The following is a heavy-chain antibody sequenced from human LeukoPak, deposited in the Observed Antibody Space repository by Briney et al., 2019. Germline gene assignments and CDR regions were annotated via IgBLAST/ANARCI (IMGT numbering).Heavy chain of an antibody. CDR1: GGSISDYY. CDR2: IYYSGRT. CDR3: ARDLTYYYDSSGYYPFDY. J-gene: IGHJ4*02. V-gene: IGHV4-59*01. Sequence: SETLSLTCSVSGGSISDYYWGWIRQPPGRGLEWIGYIYYSGRTNYNPSLKSRVTISIDTSRDQFSLKMSSVTAADTAVYYCARDLTYYYDSSGYYPFDYWGQGTLVTVSS. D-gene: IGHD3-22*01.